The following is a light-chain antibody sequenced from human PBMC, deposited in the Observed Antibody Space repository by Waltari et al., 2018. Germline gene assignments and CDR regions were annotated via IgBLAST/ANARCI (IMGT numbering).Light chain of an antibody. CDR2: KDS. V-gene: IGLV3-25*03. Sequence: SSGLTQPPSVSVSPGQTTRITCSGDVLSKRFAYSYQNKSGQAPLLLIFKDSERPSGIPERFSGSSSGTTVTLTISGVQPEDEADYYCQSADISTSSLIFAGGTKLTVL. CDR3: QSADISTSSLI. J-gene: IGLJ2*01. CDR1: VLSKRF.